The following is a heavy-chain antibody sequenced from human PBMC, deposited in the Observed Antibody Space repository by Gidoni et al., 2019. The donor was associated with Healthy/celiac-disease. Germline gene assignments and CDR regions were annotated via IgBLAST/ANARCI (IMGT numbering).Heavy chain of an antibody. D-gene: IGHD3-9*01. V-gene: IGHV3-9*01. CDR1: GGTVDEYA. Sequence: EMERVEYGGGWVQTGRTMRVSCAAAGGTVDEYAIHWVRQVAGRGLGWVSGISWISVSIGYADSVKRRFTISRANAKISLSLQMDSLRAEDTALYSSVTDKGPRMAILTGNDAFDIWGQGTMVTVSS. CDR3: VTDKGPRMAILTGNDAFDI. CDR2: ISWISVSI. J-gene: IGHJ3*02.